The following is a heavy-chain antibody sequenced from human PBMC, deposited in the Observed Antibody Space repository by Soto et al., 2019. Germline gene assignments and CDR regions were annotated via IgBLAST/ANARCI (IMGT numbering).Heavy chain of an antibody. CDR3: ARVQEGYSYGYYFDY. CDR1: GFTFSSYS. J-gene: IGHJ4*02. D-gene: IGHD5-18*01. Sequence: XGSLRLSCAASGFTFSSYSMNWVRQAPGKGLEWVSSISSSSSYIYYADSVKGRFTISRDNAKSSLYLQMNSLRAEDTAVYYCARVQEGYSYGYYFDYWGQGTLVTVSS. V-gene: IGHV3-21*01. CDR2: ISSSSSYI.